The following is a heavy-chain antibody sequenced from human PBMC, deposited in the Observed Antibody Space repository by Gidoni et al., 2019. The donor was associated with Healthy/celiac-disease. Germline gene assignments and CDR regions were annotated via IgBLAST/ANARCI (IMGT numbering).Heavy chain of an antibody. CDR3: AKDISRGWYYFDY. CDR2: ISWNSGSI. CDR1: GFTVDDYA. J-gene: IGHJ4*02. Sequence: EVQLVESGGGLVQPGRSLRLSCAAYGFTVDDYAMHWVRQAPGKGLEWVSGISWNSGSIGYADSVKGRFTISRDNAKNSLYLQMNSLRAEDTALYYCAKDISRGWYYFDYWGQGTLVTVSS. D-gene: IGHD6-19*01. V-gene: IGHV3-9*01.